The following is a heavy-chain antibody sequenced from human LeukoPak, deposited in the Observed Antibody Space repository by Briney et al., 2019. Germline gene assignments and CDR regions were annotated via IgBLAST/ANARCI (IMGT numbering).Heavy chain of an antibody. CDR2: INAGNGNT. D-gene: IGHD3-9*01. J-gene: IGHJ6*02. CDR1: GYTFTSYA. CDR3: ARGPSRYFDYGMDV. V-gene: IGHV1-3*01. Sequence: ASVKVSCKASGYTFTSYAMHWVRQAPGQRLEWTGWINAGNGNTKYSQKFQGRVTITRDTSASTAYMELSSLRSEDTAVYYCARGPSRYFDYGMDVWGQGTTVTVSS.